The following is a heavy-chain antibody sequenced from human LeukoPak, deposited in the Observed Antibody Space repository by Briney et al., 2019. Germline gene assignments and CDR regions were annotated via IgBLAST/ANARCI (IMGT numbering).Heavy chain of an antibody. CDR2: INHTGST. Sequence: SETLSLTCAVYGGSLSGYYWNWIRQPPGKGLEWIGEINHTGSTNYNPSLKSRVTISLDTSKNQFSLNLKSVTAADTAVYFCGSVPTPPYYYFYMDVWGKGTTVTVSS. CDR1: GGSLSGYY. D-gene: IGHD2-15*01. V-gene: IGHV4-34*01. CDR3: GSVPTPPYYYFYMDV. J-gene: IGHJ6*03.